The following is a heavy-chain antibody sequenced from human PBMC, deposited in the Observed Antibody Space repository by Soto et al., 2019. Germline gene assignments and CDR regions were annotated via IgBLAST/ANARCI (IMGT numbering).Heavy chain of an antibody. Sequence: PGGSLRLSCAASGFTFSSYAMSWVRQAPGKGLEWVSAISGSGGSTYYADSVKGRFTISRDNSKNTLYLQMNSLRAEDTAVYYCAKDLGDSSGWEPYYFDYWGQGTLVTVSS. CDR3: AKDLGDSSGWEPYYFDY. V-gene: IGHV3-23*01. D-gene: IGHD1-26*01. J-gene: IGHJ4*02. CDR2: ISGSGGST. CDR1: GFTFSSYA.